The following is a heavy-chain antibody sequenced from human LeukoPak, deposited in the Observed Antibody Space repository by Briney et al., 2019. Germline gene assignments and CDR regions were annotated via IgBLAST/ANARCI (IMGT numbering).Heavy chain of an antibody. V-gene: IGHV1-8*01. Sequence: GASVTVSCKASGYTFTSHDINWVRQASGQGPEWMGWINPRTGDRGYAQKFQGRVTITRSTSMNTAYMELSSLRSEDTAVYYCTRHTSPTFDYWGQGTLVTVS. CDR2: INPRTGDR. CDR1: GYTFTSHD. J-gene: IGHJ4*02. CDR3: TRHTSPTFDY. D-gene: IGHD2-2*01.